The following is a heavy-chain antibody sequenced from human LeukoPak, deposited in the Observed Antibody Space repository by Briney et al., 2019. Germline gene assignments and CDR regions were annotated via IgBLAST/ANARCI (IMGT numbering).Heavy chain of an antibody. Sequence: GGSLRLSCAASGFTFSNAWMSWVRQAPGKGLECVGRIKSKTDGGTTDYAAPVKGRFTISRDDSKNTLYLQMNSLKTEDTAVYYCTTNPRGCYSESAFDIWGQGTMVTVSS. J-gene: IGHJ3*02. D-gene: IGHD1-26*01. CDR2: IKSKTDGGTT. CDR3: TTNPRGCYSESAFDI. V-gene: IGHV3-15*01. CDR1: GFTFSNAW.